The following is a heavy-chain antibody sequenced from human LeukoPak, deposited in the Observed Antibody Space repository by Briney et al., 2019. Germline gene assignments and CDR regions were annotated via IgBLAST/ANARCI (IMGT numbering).Heavy chain of an antibody. CDR3: ARGGSYPQYYCDY. Sequence: SVKVSCKASGDTFSSYAISWLRQAPGQGLEWMGGIIPVFGTSDYPQNFQGRVTITADESTSTAYMELSGLRSEDTAMYYCARGGSYPQYYCDYWGQGTLVTVSS. J-gene: IGHJ4*02. CDR2: IIPVFGTS. CDR1: GDTFSSYA. D-gene: IGHD1-26*01. V-gene: IGHV1-69*13.